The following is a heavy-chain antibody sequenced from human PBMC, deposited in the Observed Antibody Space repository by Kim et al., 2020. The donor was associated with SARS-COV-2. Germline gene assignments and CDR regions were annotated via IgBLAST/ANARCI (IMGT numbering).Heavy chain of an antibody. CDR3: AKDISYYYDSSAMGPFDY. CDR1: GFTFDDYA. V-gene: IGHV3-9*01. D-gene: IGHD3-22*01. CDR2: ISWNSGSI. Sequence: GGSLRLSCAASGFTFDDYAMHWVRQAPGKGLEWVSGISWNSGSIGYADSVKGRFTISRDNAKNSLYLQMNSLRAEDTALYYCAKDISYYYDSSAMGPFDYWGQGTLVTVSS. J-gene: IGHJ4*02.